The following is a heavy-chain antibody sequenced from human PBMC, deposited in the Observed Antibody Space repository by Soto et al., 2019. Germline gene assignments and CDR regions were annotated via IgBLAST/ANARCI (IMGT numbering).Heavy chain of an antibody. V-gene: IGHV4-30-4*01. J-gene: IGHJ3*01. Sequence: QGQLQESGPGVVRPSQTLSLTCTVSGASISSGDHYWTWIRQPPGKGLEWIGYIYYSGSTFYNPSLNSRVTMSIDMSKSQFSLNLKSVTDADTAVYYGASSPPKDAFDLWGQGTMVIVSS. CDR2: IYYSGST. CDR3: ASSPPKDAFDL. CDR1: GASISSGDHY. D-gene: IGHD6-6*01.